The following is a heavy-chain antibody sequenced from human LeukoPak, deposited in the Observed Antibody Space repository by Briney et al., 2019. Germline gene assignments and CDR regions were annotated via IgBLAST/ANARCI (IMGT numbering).Heavy chain of an antibody. D-gene: IGHD6-25*01. V-gene: IGHV3-23*01. CDR1: GFTFSSYG. J-gene: IGHJ3*02. CDR3: ARRSAAKDAFDI. Sequence: GGTLRLSCAASGFTFSSYGMSWVRQAPGKGLEWVSAISGSGGSTYYADSVKGRFTISRDNSKNTLYLQMNSLRAEDTAVYYCARRSAAKDAFDIWGQGTMVTVSS. CDR2: ISGSGGST.